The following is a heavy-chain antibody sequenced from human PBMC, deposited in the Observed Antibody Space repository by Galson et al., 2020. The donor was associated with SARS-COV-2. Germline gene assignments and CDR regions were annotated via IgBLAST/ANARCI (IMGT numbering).Heavy chain of an antibody. CDR2: FSAYHGNT. Sequence: ASVKVSCKASGYTFTSYGLSWVRPAPGQGLEWMGWFSAYHGNTNYAQKLQGRVTMTTDTPTSTAYMELRSLRSDDTAVYYCARAGEAGFDYWGQGTLVTVSS. D-gene: IGHD3-16*01. J-gene: IGHJ4*02. CDR3: ARAGEAGFDY. V-gene: IGHV1-18*01. CDR1: GYTFTSYG.